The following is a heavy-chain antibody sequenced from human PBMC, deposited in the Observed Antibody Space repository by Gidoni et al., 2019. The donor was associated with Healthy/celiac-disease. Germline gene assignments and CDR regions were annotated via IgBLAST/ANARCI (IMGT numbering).Heavy chain of an antibody. CDR2: INHSGST. Sequence: QVQLQQWGAGLLKPSETLSLTCAVYGGSFSGYYWSWIRQPPGKGLEWIGEINHSGSTNYNPSLKSRVTISVDTSKNQFSLKLSSVTAADTAVYYCARGGGVVVPAAMTRWFDPWGQGTLVTVSS. D-gene: IGHD2-2*01. J-gene: IGHJ5*02. CDR3: ARGGGVVVPAAMTRWFDP. CDR1: GGSFSGYY. V-gene: IGHV4-34*01.